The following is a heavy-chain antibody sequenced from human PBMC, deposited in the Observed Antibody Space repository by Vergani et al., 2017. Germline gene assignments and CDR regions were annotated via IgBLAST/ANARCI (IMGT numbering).Heavy chain of an antibody. Sequence: QVQLVQSGAAVKKPGSSVKVSCKASGGTFSRYSISWVRQAPGQGLEWMGGITPIFGTAKYAQKFQGRVTITADESTNTAYMELSSLRSEDTAVYYCAKSYGWELLHWFDPWGQGTLGTVSS. CDR2: ITPIFGTA. D-gene: IGHD1-26*01. V-gene: IGHV1-69*12. J-gene: IGHJ5*02. CDR3: AKSYGWELLHWFDP. CDR1: GGTFSRYS.